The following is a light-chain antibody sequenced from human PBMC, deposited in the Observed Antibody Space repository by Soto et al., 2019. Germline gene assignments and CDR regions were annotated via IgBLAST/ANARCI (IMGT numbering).Light chain of an antibody. CDR2: GAS. J-gene: IGKJ1*01. V-gene: IGKV3-20*01. Sequence: IVLTQSPGTVYWSPGDRATLSCRANQSIASSFLSWYQQKPGQAPRLLIYGASTRATGIPDRFSGSGSGKDFTLTISRLEPEDFAVYYCQQGWTFGQGTKVEIK. CDR3: QQGWT. CDR1: QSIASSF.